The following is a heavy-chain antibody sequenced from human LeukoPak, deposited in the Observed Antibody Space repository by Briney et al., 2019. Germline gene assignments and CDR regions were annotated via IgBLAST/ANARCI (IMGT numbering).Heavy chain of an antibody. CDR1: GYTFTGYY. J-gene: IGHJ4*02. Sequence: ASVKVSCKASGYTFTGYYMHWVRQAPGQGLEWMGWINPNSGGTNYAQKFQGRVTMTRDTSISTAYMEQSRLRSDDTAVYYCARGEYSYGYLDFDYWGQGTLVTVSS. D-gene: IGHD5-18*01. CDR3: ARGEYSYGYLDFDY. CDR2: INPNSGGT. V-gene: IGHV1-2*02.